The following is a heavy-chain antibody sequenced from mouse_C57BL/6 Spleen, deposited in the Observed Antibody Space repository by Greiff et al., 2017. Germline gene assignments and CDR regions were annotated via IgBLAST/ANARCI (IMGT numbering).Heavy chain of an antibody. J-gene: IGHJ3*01. CDR3: ASRGHYYGSRRAWFAY. D-gene: IGHD1-1*01. V-gene: IGHV1-50*01. CDR2: IDPSDSYT. CDR1: GYTFTSYW. Sequence: VQLQQPGAELVKPGASVKLSCKASGYTFTSYWMQWVKQRPGQGLEWIGEIDPSDSYTNYNQKFKGKATLTVDTSSSTAYMQLSSLTSEDSAVYYCASRGHYYGSRRAWFAYWGQGTLVTVSA.